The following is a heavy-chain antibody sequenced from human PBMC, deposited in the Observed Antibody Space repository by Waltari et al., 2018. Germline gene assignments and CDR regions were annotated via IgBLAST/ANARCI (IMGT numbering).Heavy chain of an antibody. J-gene: IGHJ4*02. CDR3: ARENSIGFWETFRQYYFDS. CDR1: GDSIGLGCYH. Sequence: QVPLLESGRGLVRPSQTLSLTCTVSGDSIGLGCYHWLWFRQPPGKGLEWLGRIKIGLDTNYNPALKGRITISEDKSKNHFSLKLRSVTAADTAVYYCARENSIGFWETFRQYYFDSWGQGVQVTVSS. CDR2: IKIGLDT. D-gene: IGHD1-26*01. V-gene: IGHV4-61*02.